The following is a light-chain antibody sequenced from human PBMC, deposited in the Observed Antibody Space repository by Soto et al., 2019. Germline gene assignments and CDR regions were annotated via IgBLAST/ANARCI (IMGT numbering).Light chain of an antibody. J-gene: IGLJ1*01. CDR3: SSYTSSSLYV. Sequence: QSALTQPASVSGSPGQSITISCTGTSSDVGGYNYVSWYQPHPGKAPKLMIYEVSNRPSGVSNRFSGSKSGNTASLTISGLQAEDEADYYCSSYTSSSLYVFGTGTKRTVL. CDR2: EVS. CDR1: SSDVGGYNY. V-gene: IGLV2-14*01.